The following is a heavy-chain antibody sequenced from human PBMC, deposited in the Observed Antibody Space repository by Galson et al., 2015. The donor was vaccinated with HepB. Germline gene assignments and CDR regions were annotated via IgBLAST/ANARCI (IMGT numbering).Heavy chain of an antibody. CDR3: ARISYDSSGYYHAYYFDY. V-gene: IGHV1-69*13. J-gene: IGHJ4*02. Sequence: SVKVSCKASGGTFSSYAISWVRQAPGQGLEWMGGIIPIFGTANYAQKFQGRVTITADESTSTAYMELSSLRSEDTAVYYCARISYDSSGYYHAYYFDYWGQGTLVTVSS. D-gene: IGHD3-22*01. CDR2: IIPIFGTA. CDR1: GGTFSSYA.